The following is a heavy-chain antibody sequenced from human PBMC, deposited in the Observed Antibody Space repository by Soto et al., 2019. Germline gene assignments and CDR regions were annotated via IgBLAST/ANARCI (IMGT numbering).Heavy chain of an antibody. D-gene: IGHD2-8*01. J-gene: IGHJ6*02. CDR2: IYYIAIT. Sequence: TLSLTCTVSGGSISSGGYYWSWIGQDKGKGRAWIGYIYYIAITYYNPSLNSRVTISVDTSKNQFSLKLSSVTAADTAVYFCARGGCSNGVCYIPVYGMDVWGQGTMVTVSS. CDR1: GGSISSGGYY. CDR3: ARGGCSNGVCYIPVYGMDV. V-gene: IGHV4-31*03.